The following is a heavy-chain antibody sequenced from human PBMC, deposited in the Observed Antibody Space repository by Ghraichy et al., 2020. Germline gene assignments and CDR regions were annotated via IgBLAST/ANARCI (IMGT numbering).Heavy chain of an antibody. CDR1: GFTFSSYA. Sequence: GESLNISCAASGFTFSSYAMSWVRQAPGKGLEWVSAISGSGGSTYYADSVKGRFTISRDNSKNTLYLQMNSLRAEDTAVYYCAKPLVDQLLYFPYYYGMDVWGQGTTVTVSS. D-gene: IGHD2-2*02. CDR2: ISGSGGST. CDR3: AKPLVDQLLYFPYYYGMDV. J-gene: IGHJ6*02. V-gene: IGHV3-23*01.